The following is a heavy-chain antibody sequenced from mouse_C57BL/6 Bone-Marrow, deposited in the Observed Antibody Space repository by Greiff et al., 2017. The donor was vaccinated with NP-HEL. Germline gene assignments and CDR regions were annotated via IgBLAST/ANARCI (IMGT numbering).Heavy chain of an antibody. V-gene: IGHV1-69*01. CDR3: ARERMGYYAMDY. CDR1: GYTFTSYW. Sequence: QVQLQQPGAELVMPGALVKLSCKASGYTFTSYWMHWVKQRPGQGLEWIGEIDPSDSYTNYNQKFKGKSTLTVDKSSSTAYMQLSSLTSEDSAVFCGARERMGYYAMDYWGQGTSVTVSS. CDR2: IDPSDSYT. J-gene: IGHJ4*01.